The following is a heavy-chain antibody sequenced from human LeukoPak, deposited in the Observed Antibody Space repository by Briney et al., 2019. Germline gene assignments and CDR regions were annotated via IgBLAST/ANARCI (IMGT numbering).Heavy chain of an antibody. D-gene: IGHD2-15*01. CDR3: AKDLHYWVAMDV. CDR1: GFNFRDFA. Sequence: PGGPLRLSCAASGFNFRDFANSWVRQAPGKGLEWVSGIGSDTTTHYAESVKGRFAISRDNAKNTLYLHMNSVRAEDTALYYCAKDLHYWVAMDVWGQGTTVTVSS. J-gene: IGHJ6*02. CDR2: IGSDTTT. V-gene: IGHV3-23*01.